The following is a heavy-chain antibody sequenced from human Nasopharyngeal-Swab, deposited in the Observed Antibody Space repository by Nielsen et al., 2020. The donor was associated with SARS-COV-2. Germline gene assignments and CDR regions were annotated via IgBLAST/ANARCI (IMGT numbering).Heavy chain of an antibody. Sequence: GRQMPGKGLERRGIIYPGDSDTRYSPPFQGQVTISADKSISTAYLQWSSLKASDTAMYYCARHFRGTYYYDSSGYTPLDYWGQGARVTVSS. CDR3: ARHFRGTYYYDSSGYTPLDY. V-gene: IGHV5-51*01. D-gene: IGHD3-22*01. J-gene: IGHJ4*02. CDR2: IYPGDSDT.